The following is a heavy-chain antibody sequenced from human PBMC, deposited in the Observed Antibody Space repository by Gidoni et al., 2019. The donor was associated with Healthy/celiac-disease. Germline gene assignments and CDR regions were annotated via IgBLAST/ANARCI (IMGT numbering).Heavy chain of an antibody. D-gene: IGHD1-26*01. CDR2: FDPEDGET. V-gene: IGHV1-24*01. CDR3: ATRGRLVGATGGGAFDI. J-gene: IGHJ3*02. Sequence: QVQLVQSGAEVKKPGASVKFSCKVSGSTLPELSMHWVRQAPGKGLEWMGGFDPEDGETIYAQKFQGRVTMTEDTSTDTAYMELSSLRSEDTAVYYCATRGRLVGATGGGAFDIWGQGTMVTVSS. CDR1: GSTLPELS.